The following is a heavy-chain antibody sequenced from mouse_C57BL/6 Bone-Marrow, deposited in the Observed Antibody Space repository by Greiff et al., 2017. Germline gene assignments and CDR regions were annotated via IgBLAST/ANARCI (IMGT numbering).Heavy chain of an antibody. CDR1: GFTFSSYA. Sequence: EVQLVESGGGLVKPGGSLKLSCAASGFTFSSYAMSWVRQTPEKRLEWVATISDGGSYTYYPDNVKGRFTISRDNAKNNLYLQMSHLKSEDTAMYYCARDHYSNYRGFAYWGQGTLVTVSA. J-gene: IGHJ3*01. D-gene: IGHD2-5*01. CDR2: ISDGGSYT. CDR3: ARDHYSNYRGFAY. V-gene: IGHV5-4*01.